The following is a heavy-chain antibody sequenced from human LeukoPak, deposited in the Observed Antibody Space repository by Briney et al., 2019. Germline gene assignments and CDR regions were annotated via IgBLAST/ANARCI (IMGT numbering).Heavy chain of an antibody. CDR3: ARGGTSGCLDY. CDR1: GFTFSNYW. CDR2: IKTDGSST. V-gene: IGHV3-74*01. Sequence: GGSLRLSCAASGFTFSNYWMHWVRQAPGKGLVWVSRIKTDGSSTSYADSVKGRFTISRDNAKNTLYLQMNTMSAEDTAVHFCARGGTSGCLDYWGQGTLVTVSS. J-gene: IGHJ4*02. D-gene: IGHD6-19*01.